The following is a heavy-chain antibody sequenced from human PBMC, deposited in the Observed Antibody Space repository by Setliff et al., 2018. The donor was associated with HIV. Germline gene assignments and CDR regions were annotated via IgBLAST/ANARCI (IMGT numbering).Heavy chain of an antibody. CDR3: ARARGSVGYYGSGTMYHMDV. CDR1: GFTFSAYS. J-gene: IGHJ6*03. Sequence: PGGSLRLSCAASGFTFSAYSMNWVRQVPGKGLEWVSCISTSGNFIYYADSVKGRFTISRDNAKNSLYLQMNSLRVEDTATYYCARARGSVGYYGSGTMYHMDVWGKGTTVTVSS. V-gene: IGHV3-21*04. CDR2: ISTSGNFI. D-gene: IGHD3-10*01.